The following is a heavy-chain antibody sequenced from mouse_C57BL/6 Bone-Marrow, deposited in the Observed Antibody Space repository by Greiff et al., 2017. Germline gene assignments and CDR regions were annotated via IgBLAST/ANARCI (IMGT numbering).Heavy chain of an antibody. CDR1: GYSITSGYY. Sequence: EVKLMESGPGLVKPSQSLSLTCSVTGYSITSGYYWNWIRQFPGNKLEWMGYISYDGSNNYNPSLKNRISITRDTSKNQFFLKLNSVTTEDTATYYCARDSRREDYFDYWGQGTTLTVSS. V-gene: IGHV3-6*01. D-gene: IGHD3-3*01. J-gene: IGHJ2*01. CDR2: ISYDGSN. CDR3: ARDSRREDYFDY.